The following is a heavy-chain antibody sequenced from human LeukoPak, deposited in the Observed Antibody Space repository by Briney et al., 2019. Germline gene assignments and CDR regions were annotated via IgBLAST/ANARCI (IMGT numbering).Heavy chain of an antibody. Sequence: PGGSLRLPCAASGFTFSSYAMGWVRQAPGKGLEWVPAITASGGNTYYADSVKGRFTISRDNSKNTLYLQVNSLRAEDTAVYYCAKGNGYSYGRYYFDYWGQGTLVTVSS. CDR3: AKGNGYSYGRYYFDY. J-gene: IGHJ4*02. V-gene: IGHV3-23*01. CDR1: GFTFSSYA. CDR2: ITASGGNT. D-gene: IGHD5-18*01.